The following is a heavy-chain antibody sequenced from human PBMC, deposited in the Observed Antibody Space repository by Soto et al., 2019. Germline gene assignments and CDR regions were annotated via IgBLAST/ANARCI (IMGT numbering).Heavy chain of an antibody. Sequence: GGSLRLSCTACGFTFGDYAMSWFRQAPGKGLEWVGFIRSKAYGGTTEYAASVKGRFTISRDDSKSIAYLQMNSLKTESTAVYYCTRGPRYCSGGSCYSGHFDYWGQGTLVTVS. CDR3: TRGPRYCSGGSCYSGHFDY. V-gene: IGHV3-49*03. J-gene: IGHJ4*02. CDR2: IRSKAYGGTT. D-gene: IGHD2-15*01. CDR1: GFTFGDYA.